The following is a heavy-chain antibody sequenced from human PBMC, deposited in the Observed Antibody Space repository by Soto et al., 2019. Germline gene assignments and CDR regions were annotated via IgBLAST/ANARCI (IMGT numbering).Heavy chain of an antibody. Sequence: GGSLRLSCAASGFTFSSYAMSWVRQAPGKGLEWVSAISGSGGSTYYADSVKGRFTISRDNSKNTLYLQMNSLRAEDTAVYYCAKGQVLRYFDWLLSAPDYWGQGTLVTVSS. D-gene: IGHD3-9*01. V-gene: IGHV3-23*01. CDR3: AKGQVLRYFDWLLSAPDY. J-gene: IGHJ4*02. CDR2: ISGSGGST. CDR1: GFTFSSYA.